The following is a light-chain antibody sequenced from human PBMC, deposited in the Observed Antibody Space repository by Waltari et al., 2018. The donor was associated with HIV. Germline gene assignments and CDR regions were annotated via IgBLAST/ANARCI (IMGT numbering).Light chain of an antibody. CDR2: QAS. J-gene: IGLJ1*01. CDR3: QAWDSSTGLYV. CDR1: KLGDKY. Sequence: SYELTQTPSVSVSPGQTASITCYGDKLGDKYACWYQQKPGQSPVLVIYQASKRPSGIPERFSGSNSGNTATLTISGTQAMDEADYYCQAWDSSTGLYVFGTGTKVTVL. V-gene: IGLV3-1*01.